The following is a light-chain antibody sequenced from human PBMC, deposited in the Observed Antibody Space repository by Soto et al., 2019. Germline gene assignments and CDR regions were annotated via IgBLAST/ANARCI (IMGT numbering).Light chain of an antibody. CDR3: QQRSNWPIT. Sequence: ENVLTQSPGPLSFCPGERSTLSCRASQSVTSRFLAWYQQKHGQAPRILIYGASSRDTGIPDRFSGSGSGTDFTLTISSLEPEDFEVYYCQQRSNWPITFGQGTRLEIK. CDR1: QSVTSRF. V-gene: IGKV3D-20*02. J-gene: IGKJ5*01. CDR2: GAS.